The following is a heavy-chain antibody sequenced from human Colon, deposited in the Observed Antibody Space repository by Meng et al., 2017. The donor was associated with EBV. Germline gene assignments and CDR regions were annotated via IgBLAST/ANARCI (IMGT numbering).Heavy chain of an antibody. Sequence: VELQESGRGLVQPSQTLSLLCPIAGGSISSGDAFWSGIRQPPGKGLEWIGYIYYSGSTYSNASLKSRVTISIDRSKSQFSLKLSSVTAADTAVYYCARDRKHYGERGWFDPWGQGTLVTVSS. CDR1: GGSISSGDAF. CDR2: IYYSGST. J-gene: IGHJ5*02. V-gene: IGHV4-30-4*01. CDR3: ARDRKHYGERGWFDP. D-gene: IGHD4-17*01.